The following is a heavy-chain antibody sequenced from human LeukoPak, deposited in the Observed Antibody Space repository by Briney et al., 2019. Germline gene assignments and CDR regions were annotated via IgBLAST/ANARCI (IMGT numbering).Heavy chain of an antibody. CDR3: ARDGRYCSGGSCYRINDY. CDR1: GFTFSDYY. D-gene: IGHD2-15*01. Sequence: PGGSLRLSCAASGFTFSDYYMSWIRQAPGKGLEWVSYISSSGSTIYYADSVKGRFTISRDNAKNSLYLQMNGLRAEDTAVYYCARDGRYCSGGSCYRINDYWGQGTLVTVSS. CDR2: ISSSGSTI. V-gene: IGHV3-11*01. J-gene: IGHJ4*02.